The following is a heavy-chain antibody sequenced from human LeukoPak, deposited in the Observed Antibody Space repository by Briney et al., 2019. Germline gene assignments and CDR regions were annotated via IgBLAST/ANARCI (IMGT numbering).Heavy chain of an antibody. Sequence: ASVKVSCKASGYTFTGYYMHWVRQAPGQGLEWMGWINPNSGGTNYAQKFQGRVTMTRDTSISTAFMELNGLRSDDTAVYYCARNIVATGTGYWGQGTLVTVSS. CDR2: INPNSGGT. CDR1: GYTFTGYY. J-gene: IGHJ4*02. CDR3: ARNIVATGTGY. D-gene: IGHD6-13*01. V-gene: IGHV1-2*02.